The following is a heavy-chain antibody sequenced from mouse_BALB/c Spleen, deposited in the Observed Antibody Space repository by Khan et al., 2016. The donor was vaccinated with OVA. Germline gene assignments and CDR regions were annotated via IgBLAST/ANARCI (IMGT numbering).Heavy chain of an antibody. Sequence: QVQLQQPGAELVKPGASVKLSCKASGYTFTNYAIHWVKQRPEQGLEWIGWIFPAGDSTKYNQKFKGKATLTADKSSSTAYMQLSRLTSEGSAVYFCACHCAGGILCWYFDVWGAGTSVTVSS. D-gene: IGHD6-1*01. J-gene: IGHJ1*01. CDR3: ACHCAGGILCWYFDV. V-gene: IGHV1S56*01. CDR1: GYTFTNYA. CDR2: IFPAGDST.